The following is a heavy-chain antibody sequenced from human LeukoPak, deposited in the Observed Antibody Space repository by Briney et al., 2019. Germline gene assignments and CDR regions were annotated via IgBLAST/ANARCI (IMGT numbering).Heavy chain of an antibody. Sequence: SGGSLRLSCAVSRFTFSNSWMSWVRQAPGKGLEWVATIKPDGSEKYYVDSVKGRFTISRDNAKNSLYLQMSSLRAEDTAVYYCAAANYFDYWGQGTLVTVSS. J-gene: IGHJ4*02. V-gene: IGHV3-7*01. CDR2: IKPDGSEK. CDR1: RFTFSNSW. CDR3: AAANYFDY.